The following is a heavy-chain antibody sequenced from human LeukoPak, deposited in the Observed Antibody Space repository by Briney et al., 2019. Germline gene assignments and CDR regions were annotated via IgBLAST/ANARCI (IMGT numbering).Heavy chain of an antibody. J-gene: IGHJ4*02. D-gene: IGHD6-19*01. V-gene: IGHV3-21*01. Sequence: GGSLRLSCAASGFTFSSYSMNWVRQAPGKGLEWVSSISSSSSYTYYADSVKGRFTISRDNAKNSLYLQMNSLRAEDTAVYYCARSFDVAVAGFDYWGQGTLVTVSS. CDR1: GFTFSSYS. CDR2: ISSSSSYT. CDR3: ARSFDVAVAGFDY.